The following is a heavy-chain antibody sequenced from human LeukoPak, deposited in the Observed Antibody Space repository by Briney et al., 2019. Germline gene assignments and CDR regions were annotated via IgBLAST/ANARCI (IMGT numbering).Heavy chain of an antibody. CDR1: GGTFSSYA. Sequence: SVKVSCKASGGTFSSYAISWVRQAPGQGLEWMGGIIPIFGTANYAQKFQGRVTITADESTSTAYMELSSLRSEDTAVYYCARGKDFWSGYRLNWFDPWGQGTLVTVSP. V-gene: IGHV1-69*13. J-gene: IGHJ5*02. D-gene: IGHD3-3*01. CDR2: IIPIFGTA. CDR3: ARGKDFWSGYRLNWFDP.